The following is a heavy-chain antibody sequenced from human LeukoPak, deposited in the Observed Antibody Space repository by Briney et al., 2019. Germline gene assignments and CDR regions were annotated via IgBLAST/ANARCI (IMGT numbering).Heavy chain of an antibody. J-gene: IGHJ3*02. Sequence: GGSLRLSCAASGRYWMHWVRQAPGKGLVWVSHINSDGSWTSYADSVKGRFTISRDNSKNTLYLQMNSLRAEDTAVYYCAKMGCSSTSCPSDAFDIWGQGTMVTVSS. V-gene: IGHV3-74*01. CDR3: AKMGCSSTSCPSDAFDI. D-gene: IGHD2-2*01. CDR2: INSDGSWT. CDR1: GRYW.